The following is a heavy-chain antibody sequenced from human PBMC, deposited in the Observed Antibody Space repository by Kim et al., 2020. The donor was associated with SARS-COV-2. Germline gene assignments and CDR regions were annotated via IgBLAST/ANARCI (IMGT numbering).Heavy chain of an antibody. D-gene: IGHD6-13*01. Sequence: YAQKFQRRVTITADESTSTAYMALSSLRSEDPAVYYCARVPGYSSSFDYWGQGTLVTGSS. V-gene: IGHV1-69*01. J-gene: IGHJ4*02. CDR3: ARVPGYSSSFDY.